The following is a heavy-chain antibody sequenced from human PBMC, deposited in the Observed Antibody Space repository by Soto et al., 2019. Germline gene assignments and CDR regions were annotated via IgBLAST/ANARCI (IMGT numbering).Heavy chain of an antibody. V-gene: IGHV3-23*01. D-gene: IGHD2-8*01. CDR2: ISGSDGST. CDR3: ASGEEKLCMHYDY. J-gene: IGHJ4*02. Sequence: GGSLRLSCAGSGFTFSTYAMSWVRQAPGKGLEWVSVISGSDGSTYYADSVKGRFTISRDNSRNTLYLQMNALTAEDTAIYYCASGEEKLCMHYDYWGQGTLVTVSS. CDR1: GFTFSTYA.